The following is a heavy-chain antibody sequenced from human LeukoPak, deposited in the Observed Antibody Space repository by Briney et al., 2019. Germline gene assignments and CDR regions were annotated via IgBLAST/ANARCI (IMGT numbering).Heavy chain of an antibody. V-gene: IGHV2-5*01. CDR2: IYWNDDK. J-gene: IGHJ4*02. Sequence: SGPTLVKPTQTLTLTCTFSGFSLSTSGVGVGWIRQPPGKALEWLALIYWNDDKRYSPSLKSRPTITKDTSKNQVVLTMTNMDPVDTATYYCAHIGSNQHCSSASCYTPSHYFDYWGQGTLVTVSS. CDR3: AHIGSNQHCSSASCYTPSHYFDY. D-gene: IGHD2-2*02. CDR1: GFSLSTSGVG.